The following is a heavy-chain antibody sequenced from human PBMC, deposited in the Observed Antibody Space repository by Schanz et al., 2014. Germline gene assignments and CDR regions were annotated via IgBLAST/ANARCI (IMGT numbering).Heavy chain of an antibody. CDR2: ITAYNGDT. CDR1: GYTFTSHG. CDR3: ATIGVNDYWRFGLDL. D-gene: IGHD3-16*01. J-gene: IGHJ6*02. Sequence: QVQLVQSGAEVKKPGASVKVSCKASGYTFTSHGISWVRQAPGQGLEWMGWITAYNGDTNYALKLQGRVTMTTDTSTGTAYMELKSLRSADTAVYYCATIGVNDYWRFGLDLWGQGTTVTVSS. V-gene: IGHV1-18*01.